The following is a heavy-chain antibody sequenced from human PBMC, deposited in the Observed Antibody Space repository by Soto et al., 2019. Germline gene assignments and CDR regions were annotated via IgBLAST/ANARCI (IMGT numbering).Heavy chain of an antibody. D-gene: IGHD3-10*01. V-gene: IGHV1-69*02. CDR2: INPILSMS. CDR3: ASSYGSGYRAVDY. Sequence: QVQLVQSGAEVKKPGSSVRVSCKASGDTFTFYSINWVRQAPGLGLEWMGRINPILSMSNYAQSFQGRVTMSADKSTSTASMELSSLRSEDTAMYYCASSYGSGYRAVDYWGQGALVTVSS. CDR1: GDTFTFYS. J-gene: IGHJ4*02.